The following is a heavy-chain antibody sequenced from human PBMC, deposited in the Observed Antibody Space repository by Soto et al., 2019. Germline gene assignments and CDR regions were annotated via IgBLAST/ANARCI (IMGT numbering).Heavy chain of an antibody. Sequence: ASVKVSCKASGYTFTYRYLHWVRQAPGQALEWMGWITPFNGNTNYAQKFQDRVTITRDRSMSTAYMELSSLRSEDTAMYYCASSRVEGYYYYMDVWGKGTTVTVS. CDR3: ASSRVEGYYYYMDV. CDR1: GYTFTYRY. V-gene: IGHV1-45*02. J-gene: IGHJ6*03. CDR2: ITPFNGNT.